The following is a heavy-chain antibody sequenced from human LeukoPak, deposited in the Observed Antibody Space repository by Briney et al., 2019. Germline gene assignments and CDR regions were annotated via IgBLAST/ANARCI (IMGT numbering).Heavy chain of an antibody. CDR3: ARAPRSGSYFLVIDY. Sequence: GGSLRLSCAASGFTFSTYWMHWVRQVPGKGLVWVSRISSDGANANYADSVKGRFTISRDNAKNTLYLQMNSLRAEDTAVYYCARAPRSGSYFLVIDYWGQGTLVTVSS. J-gene: IGHJ4*02. CDR1: GFTFSTYW. CDR2: ISSDGANA. V-gene: IGHV3-74*01. D-gene: IGHD3-10*01.